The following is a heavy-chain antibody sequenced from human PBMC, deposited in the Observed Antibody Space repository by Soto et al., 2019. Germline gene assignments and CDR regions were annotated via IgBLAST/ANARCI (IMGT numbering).Heavy chain of an antibody. CDR1: GGSISSRSYY. J-gene: IGHJ4*02. CDR3: ARQRTSVVTQAYFDV. CDR2: IYYSGST. V-gene: IGHV4-39*01. D-gene: IGHD2-21*02. Sequence: SETLSLTCTVTGGSISSRSYYWGWIRQPPGKGLEWIGSIYYSGSTYNNPSLRSRVSMSIDTSKDQFSLKLRSVTAADTALYFCARQRTSVVTQAYFDVWGQGPLVTVS.